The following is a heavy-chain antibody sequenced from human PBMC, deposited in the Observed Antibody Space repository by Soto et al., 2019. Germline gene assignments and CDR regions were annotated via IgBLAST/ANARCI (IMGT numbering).Heavy chain of an antibody. CDR3: VREGATGYYFDY. J-gene: IGHJ4*02. CDR2: INPSGGST. CDR1: GYTFTSYY. V-gene: IGHV1-46*03. D-gene: IGHD1-26*01. Sequence: QVQLVQSGAEVKKPGASVKVSCKASGYTFTSYYMHWVRQAPGQGLEWMGIINPSGGSTSYAQKFQGRVNMTRDTSTSTVYMELSSLRSEDTAVYYCVREGATGYYFDYWGQGTLVTVSS.